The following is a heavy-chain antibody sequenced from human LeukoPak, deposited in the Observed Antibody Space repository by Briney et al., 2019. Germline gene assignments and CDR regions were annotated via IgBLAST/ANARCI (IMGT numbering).Heavy chain of an antibody. D-gene: IGHD1-26*01. Sequence: ASVKVSCKVSGYTLTELSMHWVRQARGKGLEWMGGFDPEDGETIYAQKFQGRVTMTEDTSTDTAYMKLSSLRSEDTAVYYCATVMQWEPWLYGMDVWGQGTTVTVSS. V-gene: IGHV1-24*01. CDR1: GYTLTELS. J-gene: IGHJ6*02. CDR2: FDPEDGET. CDR3: ATVMQWEPWLYGMDV.